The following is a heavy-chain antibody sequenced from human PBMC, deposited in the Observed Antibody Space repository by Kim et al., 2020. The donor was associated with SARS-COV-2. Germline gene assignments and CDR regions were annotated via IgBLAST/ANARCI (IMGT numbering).Heavy chain of an antibody. CDR3: AKERVGIGWGSYHEY. Sequence: GGSLRLSCTASGFTVSNSGMAWVRQAPGKGKEWVSAIGVGGSTFYPDSGRCRFIISRDNSENTLYLQMNSLRAEDMAIYYCAKERVGIGWGSYHEYWGQG. V-gene: IGHV3-23*01. D-gene: IGHD6-25*01. CDR1: GFTVSNSG. CDR2: IGVGGST. J-gene: IGHJ4*02.